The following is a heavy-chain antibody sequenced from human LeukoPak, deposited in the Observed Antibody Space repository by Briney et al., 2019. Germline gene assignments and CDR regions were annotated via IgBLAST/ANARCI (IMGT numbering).Heavy chain of an antibody. Sequence: GSSVKVSCKASGYSFTSYGISWVRQAPGQGLEWMGWISAYNGNTNYAQKLQGRVTMTTDTSTSTAHMELRSLRSDDTAVYYCARDPFYGSGSCSNWGQGTLVTVSS. J-gene: IGHJ4*02. CDR1: GYSFTSYG. CDR3: ARDPFYGSGSCSN. D-gene: IGHD3-10*01. CDR2: ISAYNGNT. V-gene: IGHV1-18*01.